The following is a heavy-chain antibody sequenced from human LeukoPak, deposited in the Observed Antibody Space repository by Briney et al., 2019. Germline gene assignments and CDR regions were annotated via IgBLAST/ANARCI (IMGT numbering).Heavy chain of an antibody. Sequence: KASETLSLTCTVSGGSISSYYWSWIRQPAGKGLEWIGRIYTSGSTNYNPSLKSRVTMSVDTSKNQFSLKLSSVTAADTAVYYCAREYYGFPYYYYGMDVWGQGTTVTVSS. J-gene: IGHJ6*02. V-gene: IGHV4-4*07. CDR2: IYTSGST. D-gene: IGHD3-3*01. CDR1: GGSISSYY. CDR3: AREYYGFPYYYYGMDV.